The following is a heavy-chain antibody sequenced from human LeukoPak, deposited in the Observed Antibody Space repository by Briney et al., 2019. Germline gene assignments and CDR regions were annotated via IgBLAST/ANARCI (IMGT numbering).Heavy chain of an antibody. CDR2: ISYDGSNK. V-gene: IGHV3-30*18. CDR1: GFTFSNYG. CDR3: AKTLSYSSGWVY. Sequence: GGSLRLSCAASGFTFSNYGMHWVRQAPGKGLEWVAVISYDGSNKYYADSVKGRFTISRDNSKNTLYLQMNSLRAEDTAVYYCAKTLSYSSGWVYWGQGALVTVSS. J-gene: IGHJ4*02. D-gene: IGHD6-19*01.